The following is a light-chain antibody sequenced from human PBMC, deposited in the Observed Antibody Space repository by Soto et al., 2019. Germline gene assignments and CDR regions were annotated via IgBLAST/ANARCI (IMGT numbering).Light chain of an antibody. CDR3: QQYNNWPLT. J-gene: IGKJ4*01. Sequence: EILMTQSPATLSVSPGERATLSCRASQSVSSNLAWYQQKPGQAPRLLIYGASTRATGIPARFSGSGSGKEFTLTISSLQSEDFAVYYCQQYNNWPLTFGGGTKVEIK. CDR1: QSVSSN. V-gene: IGKV3-15*01. CDR2: GAS.